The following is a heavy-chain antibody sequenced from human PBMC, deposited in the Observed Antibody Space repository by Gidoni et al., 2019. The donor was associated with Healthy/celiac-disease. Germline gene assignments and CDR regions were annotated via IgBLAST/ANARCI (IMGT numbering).Heavy chain of an antibody. Sequence: QLQLQESGPGLVKPSETLSLTCTVSGGSISSSSYYWGWIRQPPGKGLEWIGSIYYSGSTYYNPSLKSRVTISVDTSKNQFSLKLSSVTAADTAVYYCARIAVAGAYYFDYWGQGTLVTVSS. D-gene: IGHD6-19*01. V-gene: IGHV4-39*07. J-gene: IGHJ4*02. CDR2: IYYSGST. CDR3: ARIAVAGAYYFDY. CDR1: GGSISSSSYY.